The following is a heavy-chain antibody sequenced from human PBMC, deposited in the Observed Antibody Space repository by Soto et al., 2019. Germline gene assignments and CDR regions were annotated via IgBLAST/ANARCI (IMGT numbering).Heavy chain of an antibody. CDR2: ISAGDVP. V-gene: IGHV3-23*01. D-gene: IGHD6-25*01. Sequence: EVQLLESGGGLVQPGESLRLSCAASGFISGAFAMNWVRLRPGKGLEWVSTISAGDVPIYTDSVKGRFTISRDTSRDTVYLHMHGLRADDTALYYCAKALGGNFNNWHFDHWGRGTLVTVSS. J-gene: IGHJ2*01. CDR1: GFISGAFA. CDR3: AKALGGNFNNWHFDH.